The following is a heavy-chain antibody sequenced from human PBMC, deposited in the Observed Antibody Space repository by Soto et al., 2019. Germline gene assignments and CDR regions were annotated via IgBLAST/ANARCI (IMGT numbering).Heavy chain of an antibody. CDR2: ISAYNGNT. Sequence: GASVKVSCKASGYTFTSYGISWVRQAPGQGLEWMGWISAYNGNTNYAQKLQGRVTMTTDTSTSTAYMELRSLRSDDTAVYYCARDRVLWVGELFARWFDPWGEGTLITVS. CDR3: ARDRVLWVGELFARWFDP. V-gene: IGHV1-18*04. J-gene: IGHJ5*02. D-gene: IGHD3-10*01. CDR1: GYTFTSYG.